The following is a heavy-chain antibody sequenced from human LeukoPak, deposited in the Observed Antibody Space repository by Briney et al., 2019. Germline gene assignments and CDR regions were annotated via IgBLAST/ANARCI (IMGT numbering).Heavy chain of an antibody. V-gene: IGHV4-59*01. J-gene: IGHJ5*02. D-gene: IGHD3-10*01. CDR3: ARDGYGSGSYGWFDP. CDR1: GDSINGSY. CDR2: IYYSGSA. Sequence: SETLSLKCSVPGDSINGSYWSWLRQPPGKRLEWIGNIYYSGSANYNPSLESRVTISLDTSKNQFSLKLTSVTAADTALYYCARDGYGSGSYGWFDPWGQGTLVTVSS.